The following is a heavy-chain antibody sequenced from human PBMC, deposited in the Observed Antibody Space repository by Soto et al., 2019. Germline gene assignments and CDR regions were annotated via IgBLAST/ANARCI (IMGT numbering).Heavy chain of an antibody. Sequence: PGGSLRLSCAASGFSFSSYAMRWVRQAPGKGLEWVAVIWYDGVNKYYADSVKGRFTISRDNSNNTLYVQMNSLKAEDTAVYYCVRDPFLPAAGRLSSLLYWGPGILVTGS. J-gene: IGHJ4*02. CDR2: IWYDGVNK. CDR1: GFSFSSYA. CDR3: VRDPFLPAAGRLSSLLY. V-gene: IGHV3-33*01. D-gene: IGHD2-2*01.